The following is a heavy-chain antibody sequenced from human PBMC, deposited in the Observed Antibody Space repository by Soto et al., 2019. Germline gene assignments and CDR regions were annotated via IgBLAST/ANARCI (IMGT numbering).Heavy chain of an antibody. J-gene: IGHJ6*02. Sequence: GASVKVSCKASGYPFTSYGISWVRQSPGQGLEWMGWISAYNGNTNYAQKLQGRVTMTTDTSTSTAYMELRSLRSDDTAVYYCAREQLLLGRYHYGMDVWGQGTTVTVSS. CDR2: ISAYNGNT. CDR1: GYPFTSYG. CDR3: AREQLLLGRYHYGMDV. V-gene: IGHV1-18*01. D-gene: IGHD6-6*01.